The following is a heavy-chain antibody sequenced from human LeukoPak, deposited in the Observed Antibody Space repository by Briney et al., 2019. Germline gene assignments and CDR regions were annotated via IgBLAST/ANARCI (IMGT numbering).Heavy chain of an antibody. CDR3: ARDYGEVATILDY. CDR1: GFTFSSYW. J-gene: IGHJ4*02. Sequence: GESLRLSCAASGFTFSSYWMHWVRQAPGEGLVWVSRINSAGSSTSYADSVKGRFTISRDNAKNTLYLQMNSLRAGDTAVYYCARDYGEVATILDYWGQGTLVTVSS. CDR2: INSAGSST. V-gene: IGHV3-74*01. D-gene: IGHD5-12*01.